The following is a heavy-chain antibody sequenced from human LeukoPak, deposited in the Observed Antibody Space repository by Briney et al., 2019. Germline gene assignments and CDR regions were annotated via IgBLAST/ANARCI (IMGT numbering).Heavy chain of an antibody. D-gene: IGHD3-22*01. CDR1: YESISSSSHY. CDR2: IDSRRNI. CDR3: ARTKYYFDSSDYFFFDP. J-gene: IGHJ5*02. V-gene: IGHV4-39*01. Sequence: PSETLSLTCTVSYESISSSSHYWGWIRRPPGKGLEWIGSIDSRRNIHSNPSLDNRDTISVDTSKNQFSLKLSSVTAADTAVYYCARTKYYFDSSDYFFFDPWGQGILVTVSS.